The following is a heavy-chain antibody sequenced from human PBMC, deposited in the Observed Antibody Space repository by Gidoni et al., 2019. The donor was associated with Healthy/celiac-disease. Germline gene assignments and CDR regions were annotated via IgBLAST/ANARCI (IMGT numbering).Heavy chain of an antibody. D-gene: IGHD1-26*01. CDR3: AREWVGVLWEPSFDY. V-gene: IGHV3-30-3*01. Sequence: QVQLVESGGGVVQPGRSLRLSCAASGFTSSSYAMHWVRQAPGKGLGWVSVISYDGSNKYYADSVKGRFTISRDNSKNTLYLQMNSLRAEDTAVYYCAREWVGVLWEPSFDYWGQGTLVTVSS. CDR1: GFTSSSYA. J-gene: IGHJ4*02. CDR2: ISYDGSNK.